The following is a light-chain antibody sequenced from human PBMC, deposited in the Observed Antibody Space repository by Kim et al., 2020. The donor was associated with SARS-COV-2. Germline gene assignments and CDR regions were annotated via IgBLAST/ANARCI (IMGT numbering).Light chain of an antibody. V-gene: IGLV3-19*01. CDR1: SLRSYY. CDR3: NSRDSSGNRYV. J-gene: IGLJ1*01. CDR2: GKN. Sequence: SSELTQDPAVSVALGQTVRLTCQGDSLRSYYASWYQQKPGQAPVLVIYGKNNRPSGIPDRFSGSSSGNTASFTITGAQAEDEADYYCNSRDSSGNRYVFGTGTQLTVL.